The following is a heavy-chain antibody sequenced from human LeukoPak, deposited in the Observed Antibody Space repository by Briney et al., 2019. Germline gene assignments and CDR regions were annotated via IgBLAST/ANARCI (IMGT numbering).Heavy chain of an antibody. Sequence: PSQTLSLTCTVSGGSISSGSYYWSWIRQPPGKGLEWIGYIYHSGSTYYNPSLKSRVTISVDRSKNQFSLKLSSVTAADTAVYYCARGLRSTYNYDFWSGYYVDAFDIWGQGTMVTVSS. J-gene: IGHJ3*02. CDR1: GGSISSGSYY. CDR3: ARGLRSTYNYDFWSGYYVDAFDI. D-gene: IGHD3-3*01. CDR2: IYHSGST. V-gene: IGHV4-30-2*01.